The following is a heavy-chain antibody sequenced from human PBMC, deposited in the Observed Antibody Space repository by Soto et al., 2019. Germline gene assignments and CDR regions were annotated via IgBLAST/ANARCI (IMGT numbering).Heavy chain of an antibody. CDR2: ISGSSVST. V-gene: IGHV3-23*01. J-gene: IGHJ4*02. Sequence: EVQLLESGGGLVQPGGSLRLSCAASGFTFSSYAMSWVRQAPGKGLEWVSAISGSSVSTYYADSVKGRFTISRDNSKNTLYLQMNSLRAEDTAVYYCAKEHHYSSSWSEFDYWGQGTLVTVSS. D-gene: IGHD6-13*01. CDR1: GFTFSSYA. CDR3: AKEHHYSSSWSEFDY.